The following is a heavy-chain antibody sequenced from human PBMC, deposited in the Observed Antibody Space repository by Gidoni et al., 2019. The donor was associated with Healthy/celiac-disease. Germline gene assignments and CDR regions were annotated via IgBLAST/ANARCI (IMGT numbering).Heavy chain of an antibody. J-gene: IGHJ5*02. CDR2: MSGSGGST. D-gene: IGHD2-15*01. CDR1: GVTGSSYA. Sequence: EVQLLGSGGGLVQPGGCVGLSCSACGVTGSSYAMSWVRQAPGQGLEWVSAMSGSGGSTYYADSVQGRFTISRDNSTNTLYLQMNSLRAEDTAVYYCAKDVVAATLYNWFYPWGQGTLVTVSS. CDR3: AKDVVAATLYNWFYP. V-gene: IGHV3-23*01.